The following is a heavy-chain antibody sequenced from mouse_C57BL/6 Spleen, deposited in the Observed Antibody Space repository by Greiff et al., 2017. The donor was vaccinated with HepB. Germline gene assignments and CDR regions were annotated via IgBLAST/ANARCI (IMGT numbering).Heavy chain of an antibody. D-gene: IGHD1-1*01. CDR1: GYTFTSYW. CDR3: ATGSHFDY. CDR2: IYPSDSET. Sequence: QVQLQQPGAELVRPGSSVKLSCKASGYTFTSYWMDWVKQRPGQGPEWIGNIYPSDSETHYNQKFKDKATLTVDKSSSTAYMQLSSLTSEDSAVYYCATGSHFDYWGQGTTLTVSS. V-gene: IGHV1-61*01. J-gene: IGHJ2*01.